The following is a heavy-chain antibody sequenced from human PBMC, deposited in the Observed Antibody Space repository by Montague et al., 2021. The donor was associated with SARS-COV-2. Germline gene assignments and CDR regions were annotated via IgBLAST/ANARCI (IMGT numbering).Heavy chain of an antibody. V-gene: IGHV4-59*01. D-gene: IGHD3-9*01. Sequence: SETLSLTCTVSGGSISGYYWSWIRQPPGKGLEWIGCIYYSGSTNYNPSLKSRVTISVDTSKNQFSLKLSSVTAADTAVYYCARDSRTDFDWLFPDSGSYYYYMDVWGKGTTVTVSS. CDR1: GGSISGYY. CDR3: ARDSRTDFDWLFPDSGSYYYYMDV. J-gene: IGHJ6*03. CDR2: IYYSGST.